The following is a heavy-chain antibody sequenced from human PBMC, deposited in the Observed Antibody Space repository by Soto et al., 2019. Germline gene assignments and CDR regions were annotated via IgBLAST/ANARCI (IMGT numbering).Heavy chain of an antibody. CDR3: ARDRDGYNYFDY. CDR2: IYYSGST. Sequence: SETLSLTCTVSGGSISSYYWSWIRQPPGKGLEWIGYIYYSGSTNYNPSLKSRVTLSVDTSKHQFSLKVSSVTAADTAVYYCARDRDGYNYFDYWGQGTLVTVSS. J-gene: IGHJ4*02. CDR1: GGSISSYY. D-gene: IGHD5-12*01. V-gene: IGHV4-59*01.